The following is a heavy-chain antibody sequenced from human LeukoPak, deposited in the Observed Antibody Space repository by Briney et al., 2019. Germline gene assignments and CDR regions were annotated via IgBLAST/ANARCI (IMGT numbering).Heavy chain of an antibody. V-gene: IGHV1-3*01. Sequence: AASVKVPCKASGYTFTSYAMHWVRQAPGQRLEWMGWINAGNGNTKYSQKFQGRVTITRDTSASTAYMELSSLRSEDTAVYYCARPPGGAGTAGDYWGQGTLVTVSS. CDR3: ARPPGGAGTAGDY. D-gene: IGHD6-19*01. J-gene: IGHJ4*02. CDR1: GYTFTSYA. CDR2: INAGNGNT.